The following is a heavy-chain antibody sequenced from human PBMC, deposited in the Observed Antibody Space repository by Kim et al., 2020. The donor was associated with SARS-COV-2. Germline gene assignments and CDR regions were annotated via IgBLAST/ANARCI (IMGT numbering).Heavy chain of an antibody. J-gene: IGHJ4*02. D-gene: IGHD3-10*01. CDR1: GFSLTTREMC. CDR2: IDWDNDK. CDR3: ARRRGARQQKTEPTTPGDATRTRVVHTTTTMDPVDTATYYCARRRGARQQGGYFDS. Sequence: SGPTLVNPTQTLTLTCTFSGFSLTTREMCVTWIRQPPGKALEWLARIDWDNDKFYSTSLKTRLTISRDTSQNQVGLTMTNMDPVDTATYYCARRRGARQQKTEPTTPGDATRTRVVHTTTTMDPVDTATYYCARRRGARQQGGYFDSWGQGTLVTVSS. V-gene: IGHV2-70*17.